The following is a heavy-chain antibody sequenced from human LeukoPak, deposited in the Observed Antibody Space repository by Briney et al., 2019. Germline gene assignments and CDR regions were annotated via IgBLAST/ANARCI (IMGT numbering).Heavy chain of an antibody. V-gene: IGHV4-59*08. CDR3: ARHLSDHYDSSGYYFDS. D-gene: IGHD3-22*01. J-gene: IGHJ4*02. Sequence: PSETLSLTCSVSGCSISSYYWSWIRQPPGRGLEWIGYIYYSGSTNYNPSLKSRVTISVDTSKNLFSLKLSSVTAADTAVFYCARHLSDHYDSSGYYFDSWGQGTLVTVSS. CDR1: GCSISSYY. CDR2: IYYSGST.